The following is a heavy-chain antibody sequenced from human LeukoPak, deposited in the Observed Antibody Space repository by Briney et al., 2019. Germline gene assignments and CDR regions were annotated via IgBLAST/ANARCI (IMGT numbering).Heavy chain of an antibody. CDR2: IYPGDSDT. D-gene: IGHD5-24*01. V-gene: IGHV5-51*01. CDR3: ARRRDGYNSGYFDY. J-gene: IGHJ4*02. Sequence: GESLKISCKGSGYNFTNYWIGWVRQMPGKGLDWMGIIYPGDSDTRYSPSFQGQVTISADKSISTAYLQWSSLKASDTAMYYCARRRDGYNSGYFDYWGQGTLVTVSS. CDR1: GYNFTNYW.